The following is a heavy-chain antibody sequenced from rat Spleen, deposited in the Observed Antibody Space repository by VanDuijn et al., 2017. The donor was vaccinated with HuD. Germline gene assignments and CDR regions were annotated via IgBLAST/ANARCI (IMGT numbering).Heavy chain of an antibody. J-gene: IGHJ2*01. CDR3: ARRLTGDYFDY. V-gene: IGHV5-29*01. D-gene: IGHD5-1*01. CDR2: ISYDGSST. CDR1: GFTFSDYY. Sequence: EVQLVESDGGLVQPGRSLKLSCAASGFTFSDYYMAWVRQAPTKGLEWVATISYDGSSTYYRDSVKGRFTISRDNAKSTLYLQMDSLRSEDTATYYCARRLTGDYFDYWGQGVMVTVSS.